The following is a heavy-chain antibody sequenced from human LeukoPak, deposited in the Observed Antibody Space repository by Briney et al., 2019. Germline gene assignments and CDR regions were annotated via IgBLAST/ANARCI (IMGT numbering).Heavy chain of an antibody. CDR3: ARGDCDSSGYYYDY. Sequence: GGSLRLSCAASGFAFSSYTMNWVRQAPGKGLEWVSSISSSSKYIYYAESVKGRFTISRDNAKNSLYLQMNSLRAEDTAVYYCARGDCDSSGYYYDYWGQGILVTVSS. CDR1: GFAFSSYT. V-gene: IGHV3-21*01. J-gene: IGHJ4*02. D-gene: IGHD3-22*01. CDR2: ISSSSKYI.